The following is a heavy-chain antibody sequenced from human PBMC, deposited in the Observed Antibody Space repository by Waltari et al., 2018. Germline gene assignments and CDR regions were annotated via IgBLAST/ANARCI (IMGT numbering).Heavy chain of an antibody. Sequence: QVQLVQSGAEVKKPGASVKVSCKASGYTFTSYDINWVRQATGQGLEWMGWIKPNRGNTGDAQKIHGRVTMTRKTSIGTAYMELSSLRSEDTAVYYCARLPTTVTRGVSYWGQGTLVTVSS. V-gene: IGHV1-8*01. CDR1: GYTFTSYD. CDR3: ARLPTTVTRGVSY. D-gene: IGHD4-17*01. CDR2: IKPNRGNT. J-gene: IGHJ4*02.